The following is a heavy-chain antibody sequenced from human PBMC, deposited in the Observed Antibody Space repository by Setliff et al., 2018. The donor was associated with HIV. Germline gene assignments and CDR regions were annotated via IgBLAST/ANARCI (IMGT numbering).Heavy chain of an antibody. J-gene: IGHJ4*02. CDR1: GFTFSDFY. V-gene: IGHV3-11*04. Sequence: GSLRLSCVASGFTFSDFYMAWLRQSPGKGLEWISYISHSGESTYYADSVRGRFTVSRDNAKNSLFLQLNSLRDDDTAVYFCARPQFPVTAYFEFWGQGTLVTVSS. CDR2: ISHSGEST. D-gene: IGHD2-21*02. CDR3: ARPQFPVTAYFEF.